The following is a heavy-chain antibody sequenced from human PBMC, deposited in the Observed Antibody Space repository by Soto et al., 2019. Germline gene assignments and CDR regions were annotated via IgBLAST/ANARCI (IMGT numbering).Heavy chain of an antibody. CDR3: ARDSNYGKGENLDY. D-gene: IGHD3-10*01. CDR1: GFTLSRYW. Sequence: GGSLRLSCAASGFTLSRYWMSWVRQAPGKGLEWVANIKQDGSETYYVDSVKGRFTISRDNAKNSLYLQMNSLRAEDTALYYCARDSNYGKGENLDYWGQGTLVTVSS. CDR2: IKQDGSET. V-gene: IGHV3-7*01. J-gene: IGHJ4*02.